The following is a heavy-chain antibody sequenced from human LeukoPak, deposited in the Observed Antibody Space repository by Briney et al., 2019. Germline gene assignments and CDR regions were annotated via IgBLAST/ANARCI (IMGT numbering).Heavy chain of an antibody. V-gene: IGHV3-48*04. D-gene: IGHD3-10*01. J-gene: IGHJ4*02. CDR3: VRRGDS. CDR1: GFTFSNYN. CDR2: ISSSSSTI. Sequence: PGGCLRLSCAASGFTFSNYNMNWVRQAPGKGLEWVSYISSSSSTIYYADSVKGRFTISRDNAKNSLYLQMNSLRAEDTAVYYCVRRGDSWGQGTLVTVSS.